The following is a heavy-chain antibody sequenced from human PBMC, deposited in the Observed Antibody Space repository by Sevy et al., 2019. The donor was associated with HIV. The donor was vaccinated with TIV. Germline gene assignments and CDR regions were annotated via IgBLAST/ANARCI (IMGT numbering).Heavy chain of an antibody. CDR2: IYYTGST. CDR3: ATGRSLSSGPDTPSTPFDY. Sequence: SETLSLTCTVSGGSINNYYWNWMRQPPGKGLEWIGYIYYTGSTNYNPSLNSRVTISVDTSKNRFSLKLTSVTAAATAVYYCATGRSLSSGPDTPSTPFDYWGQGALVTVSS. J-gene: IGHJ4*02. D-gene: IGHD2-15*01. CDR1: GGSINNYY. V-gene: IGHV4-59*01.